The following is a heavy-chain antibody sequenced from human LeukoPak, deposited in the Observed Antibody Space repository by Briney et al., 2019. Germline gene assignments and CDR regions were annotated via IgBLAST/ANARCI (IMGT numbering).Heavy chain of an antibody. CDR1: GYTFTSCA. CDR3: ARSTPVALDWFDP. CDR2: INAGNGNT. D-gene: IGHD6-19*01. V-gene: IGHV1-3*01. Sequence: ASVKVSCQASGYTFTSCAMHWVRQAPGQRLEWMGWINAGNGNTKYSQKFQGRVTITRDTSASTAYMELSSLRSEDTAVYYCARSTPVALDWFDPWGQGTLVTVSS. J-gene: IGHJ5*02.